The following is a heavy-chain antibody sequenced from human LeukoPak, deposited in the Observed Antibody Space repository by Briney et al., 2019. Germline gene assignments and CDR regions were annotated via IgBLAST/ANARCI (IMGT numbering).Heavy chain of an antibody. D-gene: IGHD3-9*01. CDR1: GYTFNSYG. CDR2: ISVYNDYT. J-gene: IGHJ6*03. CDR3: ARDILTGYYPIHHYMDV. V-gene: IGHV1-18*01. Sequence: ASVKVSCKASGYTFNSYGISWVRQAPGQGLEWMGWISVYNDYTQYTQKLQGRVTVTSDTSTSTAYMELRSLRSDDTAVYYCARDILTGYYPIHHYMDVWGKGTTVTISS.